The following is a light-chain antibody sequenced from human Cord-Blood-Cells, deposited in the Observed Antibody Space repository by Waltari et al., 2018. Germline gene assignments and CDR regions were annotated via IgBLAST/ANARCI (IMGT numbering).Light chain of an antibody. CDR2: GAS. V-gene: IGKV3-20*01. Sequence: EIVLNQSPGTLSLSPGERATLSCRASQSVSSSYLAWYQQKPGQAPRLLIYGASSRATGIPDRFSGSGSGTDFTLTISRLEPEDFAVYYCQQYGSSPLTFGGGTKVEIK. CDR3: QQYGSSPLT. CDR1: QSVSSSY. J-gene: IGKJ4*01.